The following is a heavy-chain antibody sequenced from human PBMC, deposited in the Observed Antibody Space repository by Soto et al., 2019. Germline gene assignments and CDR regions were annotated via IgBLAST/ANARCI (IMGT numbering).Heavy chain of an antibody. CDR3: ERGLAVAEYYYYYGMDV. J-gene: IGHJ6*02. D-gene: IGHD6-19*01. CDR1: GYTFTSYD. V-gene: IGHV1-8*01. CDR2: MNPNSGNT. Sequence: SVKVSCKASGYTFTSYDINWVRQATGPGLEWMGWMNPNSGNTGYAQKFQGRVTMTRNTSISTAYMELSSLRSEDTAVYYCERGLAVAEYYYYYGMDVWGQGTTVTVSS.